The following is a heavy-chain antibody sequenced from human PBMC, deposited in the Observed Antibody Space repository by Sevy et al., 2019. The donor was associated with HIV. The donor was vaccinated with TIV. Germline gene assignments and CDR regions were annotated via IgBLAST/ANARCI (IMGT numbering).Heavy chain of an antibody. J-gene: IGHJ4*02. CDR2: INQDGSET. CDR1: GFTFSSYW. CDR3: ARLFYGSADY. D-gene: IGHD3-10*01. Sequence: GGTLRLSCAASGFTFSSYWMSWVRQAPGKGREWVATINQDGSETFYVDFVKGRFTISRHNPRKSLYLQMNSLSAEDTAGYYCARLFYGSADYWGQGTLVTVSS. V-gene: IGHV3-7*01.